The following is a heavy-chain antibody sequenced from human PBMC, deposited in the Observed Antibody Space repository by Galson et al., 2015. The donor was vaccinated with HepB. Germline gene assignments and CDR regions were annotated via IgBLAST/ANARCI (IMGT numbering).Heavy chain of an antibody. D-gene: IGHD4-23*01. CDR2: IRSKANSYAT. CDR1: GFTFSGSA. J-gene: IGHJ4*02. Sequence: SLRLSCAASGFTFSGSAMHWVRQASGKGLEWVGRIRSKANSYATAYAASVKGRFTISRDDSKNTAYLQMNSLKTEDTAVYYCTRRGGGNSEGIDYWGQGTLVTVSS. V-gene: IGHV3-73*01. CDR3: TRRGGGNSEGIDY.